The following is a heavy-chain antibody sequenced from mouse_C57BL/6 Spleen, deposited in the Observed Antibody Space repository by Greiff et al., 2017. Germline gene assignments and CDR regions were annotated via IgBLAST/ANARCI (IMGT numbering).Heavy chain of an antibody. J-gene: IGHJ2*01. CDR3: ARNDYDGRFDY. CDR1: GYAFSSYW. CDR2: IYPGDGDT. Sequence: QVQLQQSGAELVKPGASVKISCKASGYAFSSYWMNWVKQRPGKGLAWIGQIYPGDGDTTYNGKFKGKATLTADKSSSTAYMQLSSLTSEDSAVYFCARNDYDGRFDYWGQGTTLTVSS. D-gene: IGHD2-4*01. V-gene: IGHV1-80*01.